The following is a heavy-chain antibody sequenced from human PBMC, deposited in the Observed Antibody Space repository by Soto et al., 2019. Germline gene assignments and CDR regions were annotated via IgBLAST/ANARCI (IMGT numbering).Heavy chain of an antibody. CDR1: GYSFTSYW. CDR3: ARGWGLYGYILRYFDWPPGY. Sequence: GESLKISCKGSGYSFTSYWIGWVRQMPGKGLEWMGIIYPGDSDTRYSPSFQGQVTISADKSISTAYLQWSSLKASDTAMYYCARGWGLYGYILRYFDWPPGYWGQGTLVTVSS. CDR2: IYPGDSDT. V-gene: IGHV5-51*01. D-gene: IGHD3-9*01. J-gene: IGHJ4*02.